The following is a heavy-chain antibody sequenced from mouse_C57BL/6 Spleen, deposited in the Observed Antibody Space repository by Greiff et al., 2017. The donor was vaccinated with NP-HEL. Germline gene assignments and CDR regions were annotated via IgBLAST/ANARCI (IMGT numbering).Heavy chain of an antibody. CDR1: GYTFTSYW. D-gene: IGHD2-5*01. CDR2: IHPNSGST. V-gene: IGHV1-64*01. J-gene: IGHJ3*01. CDR3: ATYYSNYVGAY. Sequence: VKLQQPGAELVKPGASVKLSCKASGYTFTSYWMHWVKQRPGQGLEWIGMIHPNSGSTNYNEKFKSKATLTVDKSSSTAYMQLSSLTSEDSAVYYCATYYSNYVGAYWGQGTLVTVSA.